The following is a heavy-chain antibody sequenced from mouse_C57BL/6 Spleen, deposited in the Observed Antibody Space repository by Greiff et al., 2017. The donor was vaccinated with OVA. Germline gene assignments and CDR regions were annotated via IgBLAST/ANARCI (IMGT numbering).Heavy chain of an antibody. J-gene: IGHJ3*01. CDR3: ARGGRGGFAY. CDR2: IYPGDGDT. CDR1: GYAFSSYW. D-gene: IGHD3-3*01. Sequence: QVQLQQSGAELVKPGASVKISCKASGYAFSSYWMNWVKQRPGQGLEWIGQIYPGDGDTTYNGKFKGKATLTADTSSSPASMPLSSLTSEDSAVYVCARGGRGGFAYWGEGTLVTVSA. V-gene: IGHV1-80*01.